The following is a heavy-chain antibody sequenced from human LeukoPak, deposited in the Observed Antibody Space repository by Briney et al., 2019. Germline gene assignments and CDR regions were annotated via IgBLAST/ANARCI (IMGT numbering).Heavy chain of an antibody. CDR3: ARGVQSGGSFDY. CDR1: GGSFSGYY. CDR2: INHSGST. Sequence: SETLSLTCAVYGGSFSGYYWSWIRQPPGKGLEWIGEINHSGSTNYNPSLKSRVTISVDTSKNQFSLKLSSVTAADTAVYYCARGVQSGGSFDYWGQGTLVTVSS. V-gene: IGHV4-34*01. D-gene: IGHD1-26*01. J-gene: IGHJ4*02.